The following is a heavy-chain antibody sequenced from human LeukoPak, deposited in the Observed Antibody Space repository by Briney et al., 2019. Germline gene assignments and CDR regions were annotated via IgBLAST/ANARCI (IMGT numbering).Heavy chain of an antibody. V-gene: IGHV3-23*01. D-gene: IGHD5-18*01. CDR2: ISGSVGST. CDR1: GFTFSSYA. J-gene: IGHJ4*02. CDR3: AKASWIQLWLPDY. Sequence: GGSLRLSCAASGFTFSSYAMSWVRQAPGKGLEGVSAISGSVGSTYYADSVKGRFTISRDNSKNTLYLQMNSLRAEDTAVYYCAKASWIQLWLPDYWGQGTLVTVSS.